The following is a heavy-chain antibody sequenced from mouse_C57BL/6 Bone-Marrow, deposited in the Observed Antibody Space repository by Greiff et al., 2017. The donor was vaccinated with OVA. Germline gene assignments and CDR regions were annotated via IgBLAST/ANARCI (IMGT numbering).Heavy chain of an antibody. CDR2: IHPNSGST. CDR3: AREYYYGSSYQAWVAY. J-gene: IGHJ3*01. V-gene: IGHV1-64*01. Sequence: VQLPQPGAELVKPGASVKLSCKASGYTFTSYWMHWVKQRPGQGLEWIGMIHPNSGSTNYNEKFKSKATLTVDKSSSTAYMQLSSLTSEDSAVYYCAREYYYGSSYQAWVAYWGQGTLVTVSA. D-gene: IGHD1-1*01. CDR1: GYTFTSYW.